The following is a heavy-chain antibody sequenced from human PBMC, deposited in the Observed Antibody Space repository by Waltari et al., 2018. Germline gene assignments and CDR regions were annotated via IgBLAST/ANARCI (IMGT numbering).Heavy chain of an antibody. CDR1: GDSMSPSHW. D-gene: IGHD2-15*01. CDR3: ARDRGRGLYLDT. Sequence: SGPGLVKPSGTLSLICAVSGDSMSPSHWWSWVRQPPGKGLEWIGQVHGSGKTNYNPSFASRVTVSLDTSTYHIALKVTSATAADTALYYCARDRGRGLYLDTWGRGILVTVSP. V-gene: IGHV4-4*02. J-gene: IGHJ4*02. CDR2: VHGSGKT.